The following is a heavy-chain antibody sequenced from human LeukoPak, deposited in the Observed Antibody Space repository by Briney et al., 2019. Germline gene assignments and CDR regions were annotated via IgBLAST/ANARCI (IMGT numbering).Heavy chain of an antibody. Sequence: ASVKVSCKASGYTFTGYYMHWVRQAPGQGLEWMGWINPNSGGTNYAQKFQGRVTMTRDTSISTAYMELSSLRSEDTAVYYCANSGGERRDGYKKWFDPWGQGTLVTVSS. J-gene: IGHJ5*02. V-gene: IGHV1-2*02. CDR3: ANSGGERRDGYKKWFDP. CDR1: GYTFTGYY. CDR2: INPNSGGT. D-gene: IGHD5-24*01.